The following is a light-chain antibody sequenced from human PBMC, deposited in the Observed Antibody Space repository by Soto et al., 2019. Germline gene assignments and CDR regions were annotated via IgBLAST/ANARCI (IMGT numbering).Light chain of an antibody. CDR3: QQYNSYSWT. Sequence: DIQMTQSPYTLSAAVADRITITCRASQSISSGLAWYQQKPGKAPKLLIYKASSLESGVPSRFSGSGSGTEFTLTISSLQPDDFATYYCQQYNSYSWTFGQGTKVDIK. CDR2: KAS. CDR1: QSISSG. J-gene: IGKJ1*01. V-gene: IGKV1-5*03.